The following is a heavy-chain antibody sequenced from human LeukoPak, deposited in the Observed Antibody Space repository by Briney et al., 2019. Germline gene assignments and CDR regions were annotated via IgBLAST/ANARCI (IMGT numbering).Heavy chain of an antibody. D-gene: IGHD3-3*01. CDR1: GGTFSSYA. V-gene: IGHV1-69*05. CDR2: IIPIFGTA. J-gene: IGHJ5*02. CDR3: ARDNRDRITIFGVVPNWFDP. Sequence: GASVKVSCKASGGTFSSYAISWVRQAPGQGLEWMGGIIPIFGTANYAQKFQGRVTITTDESTSTAYMELSSLRSEDTAVYYCARDNRDRITIFGVVPNWFDPWGQGTLVTVSS.